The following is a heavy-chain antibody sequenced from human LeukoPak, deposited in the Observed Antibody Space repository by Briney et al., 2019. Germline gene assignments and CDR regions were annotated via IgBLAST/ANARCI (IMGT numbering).Heavy chain of an antibody. D-gene: IGHD6-13*01. V-gene: IGHV3-30-3*01. CDR3: ARESSSWTDY. Sequence: PGGSLRLSCAASGFTFSSYAMHWVRQAPGKGLEWVAVISYDGSNKYYADSVKGRFTISRDNSKNTLYLQMNSLRAEDTAVYYCARESSSWTDYWGQGTLVTVSS. J-gene: IGHJ4*02. CDR2: ISYDGSNK. CDR1: GFTFSSYA.